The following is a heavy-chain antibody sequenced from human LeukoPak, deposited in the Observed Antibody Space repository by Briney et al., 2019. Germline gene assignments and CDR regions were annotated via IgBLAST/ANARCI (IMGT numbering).Heavy chain of an antibody. V-gene: IGHV4-59*01. J-gene: IGHJ4*02. Sequence: SETLSLTCTVSGGSISSYYWSWIRQPPGKGLEWIGYIYYSGSTNYNPSLKSRVTISVDTSKNQFSLKLSSVTAADTAVYYCARGDYDILTGYYTHYYFDYWGQGTLVTVSS. CDR3: ARGDYDILTGYYTHYYFDY. CDR1: GGSISSYY. D-gene: IGHD3-9*01. CDR2: IYYSGST.